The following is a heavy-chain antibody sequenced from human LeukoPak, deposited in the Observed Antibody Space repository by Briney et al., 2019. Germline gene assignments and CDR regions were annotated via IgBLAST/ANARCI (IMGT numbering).Heavy chain of an antibody. V-gene: IGHV4-59*08. D-gene: IGHD2-21*02. CDR3: ARLVVTGALNWFDP. Sequence: SETLSLTCTVSGGSISGSYWSWIRQPPGKGLEWIGYIHYSGRTDYEPPLKSRVTISVDTSKNQFSLRLSSVTAADTAMCYCARLVVTGALNWFDPWGQGTLVTVSS. CDR1: GGSISGSY. CDR2: IHYSGRT. J-gene: IGHJ5*02.